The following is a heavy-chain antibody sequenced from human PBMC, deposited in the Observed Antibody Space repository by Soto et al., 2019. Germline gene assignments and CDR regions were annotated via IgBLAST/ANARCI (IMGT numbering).Heavy chain of an antibody. CDR1: GVPISSSSHY. D-gene: IGHD3-10*01. V-gene: IGHV4-39*01. J-gene: IGHJ5*02. CDR2: GYQSGNT. Sequence: SETLSLTCSVSGVPISSSSHYWAWIRQAPGQGLEWIGSGYQSGNTYYNPSLRNRVAVSVDTSTNQISLRLKSVTAADTGVYLCARRERYYGSPGWFDPWGPGTLVTVSS. CDR3: ARRERYYGSPGWFDP.